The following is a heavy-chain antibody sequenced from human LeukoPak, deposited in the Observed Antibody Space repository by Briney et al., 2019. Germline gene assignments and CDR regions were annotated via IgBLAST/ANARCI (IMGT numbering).Heavy chain of an antibody. J-gene: IGHJ3*02. D-gene: IGHD1-26*01. V-gene: IGHV5-51*01. Sequence: GESLKISCKGPGYSFTSYWIGWVRQMPGKGLEWMGIIYPGDSDSRYNPSFQGQVTISADKSISTADLQWSSLKASDTAMYYCARSYSGSYAAFDIWGQGTMVTVSS. CDR1: GYSFTSYW. CDR2: IYPGDSDS. CDR3: ARSYSGSYAAFDI.